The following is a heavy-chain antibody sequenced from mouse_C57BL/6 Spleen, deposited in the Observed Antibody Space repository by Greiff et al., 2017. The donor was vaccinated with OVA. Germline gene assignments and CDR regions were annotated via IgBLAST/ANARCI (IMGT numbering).Heavy chain of an antibody. J-gene: IGHJ2*01. CDR1: GYTFTSYW. V-gene: IGHV1-82*01. D-gene: IGHD2-12*01. Sequence: QVQLQQPGTELVKPGASVKLSCKASGYTFTSYWMHWVKQRPGQGLEWIGRIYPGDGDTNYNGKFKGKATLTADKSSSTAYMQLSSLTSEDSAVYFCARLRENYWGQGTTLTVSS. CDR2: IYPGDGDT. CDR3: ARLRENY.